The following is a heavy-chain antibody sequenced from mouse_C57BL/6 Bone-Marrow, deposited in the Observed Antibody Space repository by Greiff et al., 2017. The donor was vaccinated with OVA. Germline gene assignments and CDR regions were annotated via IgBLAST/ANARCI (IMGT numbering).Heavy chain of an antibody. J-gene: IGHJ2*01. CDR3: ARLITTVVDYFDC. D-gene: IGHD1-1*01. Sequence: VQLQQSGPGLAKPSQTLSLTCSVTGYSITSDYWNWIRKFPGNKLEYMGYISYSGSTYYNPSLKSRISITRDTSKNQYYLQLNSVTTEDTATYDCARLITTVVDYFDCWGQGTTRTVSS. CDR2: ISYSGST. V-gene: IGHV3-8*01. CDR1: GYSITSDY.